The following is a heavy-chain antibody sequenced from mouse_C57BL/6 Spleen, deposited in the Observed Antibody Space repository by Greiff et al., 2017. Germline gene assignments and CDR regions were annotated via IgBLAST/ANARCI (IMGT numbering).Heavy chain of an antibody. CDR2: IWSGGST. V-gene: IGHV2-2*01. Sequence: VQLQQSGPGLVQPSQSLSITCTVSGFSLTSFGVHWVRQSPGKGLEWLGVIWSGGSTAYNAAFISRLSISKDNSKSHVFFKMSSLQADDAAIYYCARTEYDYPFAYWGQGTLVTVSA. CDR3: ARTEYDYPFAY. CDR1: GFSLTSFG. D-gene: IGHD2-4*01. J-gene: IGHJ3*01.